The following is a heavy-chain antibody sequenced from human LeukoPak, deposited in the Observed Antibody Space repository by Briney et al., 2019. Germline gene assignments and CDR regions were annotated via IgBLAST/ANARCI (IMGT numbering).Heavy chain of an antibody. Sequence: GGSLRLSCAASGFTFSSYGMHWVRQAPGKGLEWVAVISYDGSNKYYADSVKGRFTISRDNSKNTLYLQMNSLRAEDTAVYYCAKDQYCSGGSCYSGEDYWGQGTLVTVSS. D-gene: IGHD2-15*01. V-gene: IGHV3-30*18. J-gene: IGHJ4*02. CDR1: GFTFSSYG. CDR2: ISYDGSNK. CDR3: AKDQYCSGGSCYSGEDY.